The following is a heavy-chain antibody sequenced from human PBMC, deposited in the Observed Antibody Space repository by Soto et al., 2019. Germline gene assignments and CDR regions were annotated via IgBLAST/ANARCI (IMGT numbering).Heavy chain of an antibody. CDR3: TTDPYYDILTGYYNPNWFDP. CDR1: GFTFSNAW. J-gene: IGHJ5*02. CDR2: IKSKTDGGTT. Sequence: EVQLVESGGGLVKPGGSLRLSCAASGFTFSNAWMSWVRQAPGKGLEWVGRIKSKTDGGTTDYAAPVKGRFTISRDDSKNTLYLQMNSLKTEDTAVYYGTTDPYYDILTGYYNPNWFDPWGQGTLVTVSS. V-gene: IGHV3-15*01. D-gene: IGHD3-9*01.